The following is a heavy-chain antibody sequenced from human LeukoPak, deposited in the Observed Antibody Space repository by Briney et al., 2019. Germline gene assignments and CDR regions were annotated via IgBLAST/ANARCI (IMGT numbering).Heavy chain of an antibody. CDR1: GFTFSSYW. D-gene: IGHD6-13*01. Sequence: GGSLRLSCAASGFTFSSYWMHWVRPAPGKGLVWVSRINTDGSSTSYADSVKGRFTISRDNAKNTLYLQMNSLRAEDTAVYYCARESGIAAALDLWGQGTLVTVSS. CDR2: INTDGSST. V-gene: IGHV3-74*01. J-gene: IGHJ5*02. CDR3: ARESGIAAALDL.